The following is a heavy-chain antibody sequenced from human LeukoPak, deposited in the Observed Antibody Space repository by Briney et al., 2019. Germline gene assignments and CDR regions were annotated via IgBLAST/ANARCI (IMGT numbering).Heavy chain of an antibody. CDR1: GYTFSSYD. Sequence: GASVKVSCKASGYTFSSYDINWVRQATGQGLEWMGWMNPNSANTGYAQKFQGRVTMTRDTSISTAYMELSRLRSDDTAVYYCARDWTVAGNYYFDYWGQGTLVTVSS. CDR2: MNPNSANT. J-gene: IGHJ4*02. CDR3: ARDWTVAGNYYFDY. D-gene: IGHD6-19*01. V-gene: IGHV1-8*01.